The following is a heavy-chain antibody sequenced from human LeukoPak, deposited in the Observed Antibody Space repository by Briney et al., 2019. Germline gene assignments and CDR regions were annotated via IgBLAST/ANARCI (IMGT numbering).Heavy chain of an antibody. V-gene: IGHV4-30-4*01. D-gene: IGHD4-17*01. Sequence: SQTLSLTCTVSGGSISSGDYYWRWIRQPPGKGLEWIGYIYYSGSTYYNPSLKSRVTISVDTSKNQFSLKLSSVTAADTAVYYCAKDGRGDYDHFDYWGQGTLVTVSS. CDR1: GGSISSGDYY. CDR2: IYYSGST. CDR3: AKDGRGDYDHFDY. J-gene: IGHJ4*02.